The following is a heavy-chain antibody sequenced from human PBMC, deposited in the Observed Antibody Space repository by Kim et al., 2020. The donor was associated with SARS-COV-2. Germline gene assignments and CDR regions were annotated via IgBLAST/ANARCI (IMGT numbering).Heavy chain of an antibody. J-gene: IGHJ4*02. CDR1: GFTFSSYA. Sequence: GGSLRLSCAASGFTFSSYAMSWVRQAPGKGLEWVSAISGSGGSTYYADSVKGRFTISRDNSKNTLYLQMNSLRAEDTAVYYCAKDYTRDGYNPGDYWGQGTLVTVSS. CDR3: AKDYTRDGYNPGDY. D-gene: IGHD5-12*01. V-gene: IGHV3-23*01. CDR2: ISGSGGST.